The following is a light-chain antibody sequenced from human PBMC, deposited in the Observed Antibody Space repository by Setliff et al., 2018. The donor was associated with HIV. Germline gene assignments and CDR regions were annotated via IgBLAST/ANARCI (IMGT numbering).Light chain of an antibody. J-gene: IGLJ1*01. V-gene: IGLV2-14*01. CDR2: EVR. CDR3: SSYAITNTLP. Sequence: LTQPASVSGSPGQSITISCTGTSSDVGGYSYVSWYQQHPGKAPKLIIYEVRNRPSGVSNRFSGSKSGNTASLTISGLQAEDEADYYCSSYAITNTLPFGTGTKVT. CDR1: SSDVGGYSY.